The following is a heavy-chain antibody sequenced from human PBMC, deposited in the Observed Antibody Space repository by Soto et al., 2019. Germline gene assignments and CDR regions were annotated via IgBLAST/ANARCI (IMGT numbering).Heavy chain of an antibody. CDR2: ISCSGGRT. V-gene: IGHV3-23*01. Sequence: RRLSFAASGFTFSIYAISLFPQSPCKGLDWFPSISCSGGRTYYADYVKGGFTISRDNSKNTLYLQMKSLRAEDTAVYYCAKRKGYSPSRIRRYNWLDRWGQETLVTVSS. J-gene: IGHJ5*02. CDR3: AKRKGYSPSRIRRYNWLDR. CDR1: GFTFSIYA. D-gene: IGHD5-18*01.